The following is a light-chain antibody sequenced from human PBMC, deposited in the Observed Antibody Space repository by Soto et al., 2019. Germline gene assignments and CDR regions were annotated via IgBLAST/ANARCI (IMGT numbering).Light chain of an antibody. V-gene: IGKV1-33*01. CDR2: DAS. CDR1: QDISNY. CDR3: QQYDNLPPFT. Sequence: DSQMTQSPSSLSASVGDRVTITCQASQDISNYLNWYQQKPGKAPKLLIYDASNLETGVPSRFSGSGSGTDFTFTISSLQPEDIATYYCQQYDNLPPFTFGPGNKVDIK. J-gene: IGKJ3*01.